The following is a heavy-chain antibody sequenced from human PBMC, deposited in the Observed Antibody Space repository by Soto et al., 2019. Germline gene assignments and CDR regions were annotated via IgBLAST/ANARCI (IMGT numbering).Heavy chain of an antibody. CDR3: AKGTRYNSGWEFDY. CDR2: ISYDGGKK. J-gene: IGHJ4*02. D-gene: IGHD6-19*01. Sequence: GGSLRLSCAASGFTFSDHAMHWARQAPGKGLEWVAVISYDGGKKYCAGSVKGRFTISRDNSKNTLYLQMNSLRAEDTAVYYCAKGTRYNSGWEFDYWGQGTLVTVSS. V-gene: IGHV3-30*18. CDR1: GFTFSDHA.